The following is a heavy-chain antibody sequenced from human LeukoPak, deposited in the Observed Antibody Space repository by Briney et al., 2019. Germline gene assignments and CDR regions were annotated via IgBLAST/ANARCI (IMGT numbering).Heavy chain of an antibody. CDR2: IIPIFGTA. CDR3: ARMSDYYMDV. Sequence: SVKLSCKASGGTFSSYAISWVRQAPGQGLEWMGGIIPIFGTANYAQKFQGRVTITTDESTSTAYMELSSLRAEDTAVYYCARMSDYYMDVWGKGTTVTVSS. CDR1: GGTFSSYA. V-gene: IGHV1-69*05. J-gene: IGHJ6*03.